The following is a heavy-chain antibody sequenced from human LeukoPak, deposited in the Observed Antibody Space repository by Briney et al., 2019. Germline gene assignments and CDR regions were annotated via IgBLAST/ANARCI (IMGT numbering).Heavy chain of an antibody. D-gene: IGHD3-10*01. J-gene: IGHJ4*02. Sequence: SETLSLTCTVSGGSISRGDYYWSWIRQPPGKGLEWIGYIYYSGSTYYNPSLKSRVTISVDTSKNQFSLKLSSVTAADTAVYYCARGATFPYYAYYWGQGTLVTVSS. V-gene: IGHV4-30-4*01. CDR2: IYYSGST. CDR3: ARGATFPYYAYY. CDR1: GGSISRGDYY.